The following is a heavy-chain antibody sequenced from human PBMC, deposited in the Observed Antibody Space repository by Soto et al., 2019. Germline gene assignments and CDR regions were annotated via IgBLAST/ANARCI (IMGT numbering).Heavy chain of an antibody. CDR3: ARDLWGYCGADCYPLDV. V-gene: IGHV4-59*01. J-gene: IGHJ6*02. CDR2: MYNTGST. CDR1: GGSISSYY. Sequence: QVRLQESGPGLVKPSETLSLTCTVSGGSISSYYWSWIRQPPGKGLEWIGYMYNTGSTIYNPSLKIRVTISVATSKNQFSLKMNSATAADTAVYYCARDLWGYCGADCYPLDVWGQGTTVTVSS. D-gene: IGHD2-21*02.